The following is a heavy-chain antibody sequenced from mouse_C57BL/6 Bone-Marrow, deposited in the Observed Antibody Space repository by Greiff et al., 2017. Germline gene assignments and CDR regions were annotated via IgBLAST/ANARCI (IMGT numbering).Heavy chain of an antibody. D-gene: IGHD1-1*01. V-gene: IGHV1-55*01. CDR2: IYPGSGST. Sequence: QVQLQQPGAELVKPGASVKMSCKASGYTFTSYWITWVNQSPGQGLEWIGDIYPGSGSTNYNEKFKSKATLTVDTSSSTAYMQLSSLTSEDAAVYYCARYYGSSYFDYWGQGTTLTVSS. CDR1: GYTFTSYW. J-gene: IGHJ2*01. CDR3: ARYYGSSYFDY.